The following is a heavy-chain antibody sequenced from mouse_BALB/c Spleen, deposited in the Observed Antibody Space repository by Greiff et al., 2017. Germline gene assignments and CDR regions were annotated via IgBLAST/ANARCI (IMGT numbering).Heavy chain of an antibody. Sequence: EVQLVESGPELVKPGASVKMSCKASGYTFTSYVMHWVKQKPGQGLEWIGYINPYNDGTKYNEKFKGKATLTSDKSSSTAYMELSSLTSEDSAVYYCARRGFYYGIASWGQGTLVTVSA. J-gene: IGHJ3*01. V-gene: IGHV1-14*01. CDR3: ARRGFYYGIAS. D-gene: IGHD1-1*01. CDR2: INPYNDGT. CDR1: GYTFTSYV.